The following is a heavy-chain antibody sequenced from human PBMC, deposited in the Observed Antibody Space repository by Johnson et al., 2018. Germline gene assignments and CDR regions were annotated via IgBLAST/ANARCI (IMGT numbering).Heavy chain of an antibody. D-gene: IGHD3-22*01. CDR3: ARAYSRGFHY. J-gene: IGHJ4*02. Sequence: QVQLQESGPGLVKPSGTLSLTCAVSGASISSSNWWSWVRQPPGKGLEWIGDIYHNGNTNHNPSLKSRVTMSVDKSKNQFSLKLTSVTAADTAGYYGARAYSRGFHYWGQGTLVTVSS. CDR2: IYHNGNT. V-gene: IGHV4-4*02. CDR1: GASISSSNW.